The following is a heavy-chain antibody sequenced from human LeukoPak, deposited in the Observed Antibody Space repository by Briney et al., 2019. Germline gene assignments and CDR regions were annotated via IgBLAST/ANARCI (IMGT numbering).Heavy chain of an antibody. V-gene: IGHV1-2*02. CDR2: INPNSGGT. CDR1: GYTFTGYY. D-gene: IGHD3-3*01. J-gene: IGHJ6*03. Sequence: ASVTVSCKASGYTFTGYYMHWVRQAPGQGLEWMGWINPNSGGTNYAQKFQGRVTMTRDTSISTAYMELSRLRSDDTAVYYCARDRDFGVVIGNYYYMDVWGKGTTVTVSS. CDR3: ARDRDFGVVIGNYYYMDV.